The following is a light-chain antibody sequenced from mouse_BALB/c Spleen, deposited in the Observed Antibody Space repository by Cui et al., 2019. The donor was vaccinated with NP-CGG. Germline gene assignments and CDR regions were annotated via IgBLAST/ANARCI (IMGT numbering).Light chain of an antibody. Sequence: QAVVTQESALTTPPGETVPLTCRPSTGAVTTSNYANWVQEKPDQLFTGLIGGTNNRAPGVPARFSGSLIGDKAALTITGAQTEDEAIYFCALWYSNHWVFGGGTKLTVL. CDR3: ALWYSNHWV. V-gene: IGLV1*01. CDR2: GTN. J-gene: IGLJ1*01. CDR1: TGAVTTSNY.